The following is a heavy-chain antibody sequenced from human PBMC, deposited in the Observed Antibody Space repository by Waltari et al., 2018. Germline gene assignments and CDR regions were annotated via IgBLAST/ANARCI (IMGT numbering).Heavy chain of an antibody. CDR3: ARGGRWLQLPYFDY. CDR1: GGSISSYY. D-gene: IGHD5-12*01. Sequence: QVQLQESGPGLVKPSETLSLTCTVSGGSISSYYWSWIRQPAGKGLGWIGRIYTSGSTNYNPSLKRRFTMSVDTSKNQFSLKLSSVTAADTAVYYCARGGRWLQLPYFDYWGQGTLVTVSS. V-gene: IGHV4-4*07. CDR2: IYTSGST. J-gene: IGHJ4*02.